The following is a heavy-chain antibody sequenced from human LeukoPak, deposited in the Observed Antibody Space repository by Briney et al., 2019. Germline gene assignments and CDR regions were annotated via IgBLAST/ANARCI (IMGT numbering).Heavy chain of an antibody. CDR2: IHYSGST. V-gene: IGHV4-39*01. D-gene: IGHD2-8*02. CDR1: GGSISNSSYY. Sequence: TSETLSLTCTVSGGSISNSSYYWAWIRQPPGKGLEWIGNIHYSGSTYSNPSLKSRVSMSVDTSKNQFSLKLNSVTATDTAVYYCARRDRSGRWFDPWGQGTLVTVSS. CDR3: ARRDRSGRWFDP. J-gene: IGHJ5*02.